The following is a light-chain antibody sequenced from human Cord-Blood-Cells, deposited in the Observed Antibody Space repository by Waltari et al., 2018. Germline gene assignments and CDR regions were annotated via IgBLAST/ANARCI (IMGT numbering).Light chain of an antibody. V-gene: IGKV4-1*01. Sequence: DIVMTQSPASLAASLGERATINCKSSQSVLYSSNNKNYLAWYQQKPGQPPKLLIYWASTRESVVPDRFSGSGSGTDFTLTISSLQAEDVAVYYCQQYYSTPLTFGGGTKVEIK. CDR3: QQYYSTPLT. J-gene: IGKJ4*01. CDR1: QSVLYSSNNKNY. CDR2: WAS.